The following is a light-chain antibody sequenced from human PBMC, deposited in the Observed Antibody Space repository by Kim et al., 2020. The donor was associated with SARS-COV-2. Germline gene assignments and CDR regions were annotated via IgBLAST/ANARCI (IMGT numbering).Light chain of an antibody. V-gene: IGLV2-14*03. Sequence: GQSITISCTGTTSDVGYYVYVSWYQQHPGKAPKLMIYDVSNRPSGVSDRFSGSKSGNTASLTISGLQAEDEADYYCCSYTSSTTLVFGGGTKLTVL. CDR2: DVS. CDR1: TSDVGYYVY. CDR3: CSYTSSTTLV. J-gene: IGLJ3*02.